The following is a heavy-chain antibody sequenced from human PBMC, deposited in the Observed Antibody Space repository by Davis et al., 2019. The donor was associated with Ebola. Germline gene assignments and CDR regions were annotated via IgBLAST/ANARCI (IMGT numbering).Heavy chain of an antibody. CDR2: ISSSSSYI. Sequence: GGSLRLSCAASGFTFSSYSMNWVRQAPGKGLEWVSSISSSSSYIYYADSVKGRFTISRDNSKNTLYLQMNSLRAEDTAVYYYAKVAGNNWFDPWGQGTLVTVSS. J-gene: IGHJ5*02. V-gene: IGHV3-21*01. CDR3: AKVAGNNWFDP. CDR1: GFTFSSYS. D-gene: IGHD6-19*01.